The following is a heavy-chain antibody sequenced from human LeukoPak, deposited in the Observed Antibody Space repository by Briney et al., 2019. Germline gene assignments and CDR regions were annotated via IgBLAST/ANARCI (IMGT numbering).Heavy chain of an antibody. Sequence: GGSLRLSCAASGFTFSSYAMHWVRQAPGKGLEWVAVISYDGSNKYYADSVKGRFTISRDNSKNTLYLQMNSLRAEDTAVYYCARDSGWPGFDYWGQGTLVTVSS. D-gene: IGHD6-19*01. CDR3: ARDSGWPGFDY. J-gene: IGHJ4*02. CDR2: ISYDGSNK. CDR1: GFTFSSYA. V-gene: IGHV3-30-3*01.